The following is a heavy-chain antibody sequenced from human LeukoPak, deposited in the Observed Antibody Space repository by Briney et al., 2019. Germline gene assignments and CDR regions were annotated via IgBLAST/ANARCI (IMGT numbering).Heavy chain of an antibody. D-gene: IGHD6-19*01. J-gene: IGHJ4*02. CDR1: GGSITSYY. CDR3: ARQSVAGFDY. Sequence: SETLSLTCSVSGGSITSYYWSWIRQPPGKGLEWIGYIYYSGSTNYNPSLKSRVTISVDTSKNQFSLKLSSVTAADTAVYYCARQSVAGFDYWGQGTLVTVSS. CDR2: IYYSGST. V-gene: IGHV4-59*08.